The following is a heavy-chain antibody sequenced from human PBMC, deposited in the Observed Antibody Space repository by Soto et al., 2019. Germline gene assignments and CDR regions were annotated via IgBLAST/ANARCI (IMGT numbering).Heavy chain of an antibody. V-gene: IGHV4-31*03. J-gene: IGHJ3*02. D-gene: IGHD2-2*02. CDR1: GGSISSGGYY. CDR3: ARDPKKIVPAAIRDDAFDI. Sequence: SETLSLTCTVSGGSISSGGYYWSWIRQHPGKGLEWIGYIYYSGSTYYNPSLKSRVTISVDTSKNQFSLKLSSVTAADTAVYYCARDPKKIVPAAIRDDAFDIWGQGTMVTVSS. CDR2: IYYSGST.